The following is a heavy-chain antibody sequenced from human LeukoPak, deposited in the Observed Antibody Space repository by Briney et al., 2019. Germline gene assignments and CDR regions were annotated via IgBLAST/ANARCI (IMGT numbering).Heavy chain of an antibody. V-gene: IGHV3-74*01. CDR3: AREGYSYGPGRYFDY. D-gene: IGHD5-18*01. CDR2: INSDGSST. CDR1: GFTFSSYW. J-gene: IGHJ4*02. Sequence: GGSLRLSCAASGFTFSSYWMHWVRQAPGKGLVWVSRINSDGSSTSYADSVKGRFTISRDNAKNTLYLQMNSLRAEDTAVYYSAREGYSYGPGRYFDYWGQGTLVTVSS.